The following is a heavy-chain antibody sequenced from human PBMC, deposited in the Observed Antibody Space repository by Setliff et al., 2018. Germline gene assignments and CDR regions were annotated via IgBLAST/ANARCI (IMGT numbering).Heavy chain of an antibody. CDR1: GGPLNSYS. V-gene: IGHV1-69*02. J-gene: IGHJ4*02. D-gene: IGHD3-22*01. CDR2: IIPVLDIT. CDR3: ARHPPPPNYFDIGALDS. Sequence: SVKVSCKASGGPLNSYSFSWVRQAPGQGLEWMGRIIPVLDITRYSQKFQGRVTITADKSTGIIYMELTSLRSDDTAVYYCARHPPPPNYFDIGALDSLGQGTLVTVSS.